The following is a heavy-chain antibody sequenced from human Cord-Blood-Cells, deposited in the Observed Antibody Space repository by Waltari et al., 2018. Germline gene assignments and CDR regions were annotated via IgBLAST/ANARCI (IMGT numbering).Heavy chain of an antibody. J-gene: IGHJ3*02. D-gene: IGHD7-27*01. CDR1: GFSLSTSGMR. Sequence: QVTLKESGPALVKPTQTLTLTCTFSGFSLSTSGMRVSWIRQPPGKALEWLARIDWDDDKFYSTSLKTRLTISKDTSKNQVVLTMTNMDPVDTATYYCARIRPGENAFDIWGQGTMVTVSS. V-gene: IGHV2-70*04. CDR3: ARIRPGENAFDI. CDR2: IDWDDDK.